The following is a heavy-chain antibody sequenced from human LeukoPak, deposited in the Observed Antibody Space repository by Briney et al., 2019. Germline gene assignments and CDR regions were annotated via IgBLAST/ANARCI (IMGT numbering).Heavy chain of an antibody. CDR1: GFTFSSYA. J-gene: IGHJ4*02. D-gene: IGHD3-10*01. V-gene: IGHV3-30-3*01. CDR2: ISYDGSNK. Sequence: GSLRLSCAASGFTFSSYALHWVRQAPGKGLEWVAVISYDGSNKYYADSVKGRFTISRDNSKNTLYLQMNSLRAEDTAVYYCARGLMVNIDYWGQGTLVTVSS. CDR3: ARGLMVNIDY.